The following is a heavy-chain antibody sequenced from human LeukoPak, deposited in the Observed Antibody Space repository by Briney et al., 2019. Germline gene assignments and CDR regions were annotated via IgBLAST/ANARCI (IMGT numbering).Heavy chain of an antibody. CDR1: GGSISSYY. J-gene: IGHJ4*02. CDR3: ARGSGWYLY. D-gene: IGHD6-19*01. V-gene: IGHV4-59*01. Sequence: SETLSLTCTVSGGSISSYYWSWIRQPPGKGLEWIGYIHYSGSTNYNPSLKSRVTISVDTSKNQFSLNLGSVTAADTAVYYCARGSGWYLYWGQGTLVTVSS. CDR2: IHYSGST.